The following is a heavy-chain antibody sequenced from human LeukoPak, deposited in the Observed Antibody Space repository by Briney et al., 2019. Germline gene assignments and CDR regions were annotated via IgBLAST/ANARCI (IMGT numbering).Heavy chain of an antibody. J-gene: IGHJ4*02. D-gene: IGHD2-2*01. CDR2: ISGSGGST. Sequence: GGSLRLSCAASGFTFSSYAMSWVRQAPGKGLEWVSAISGSGGSTYYADSVKGRFTISRDNSKNTLYLRMNSLRAEDTAVYYCAKDGGLVGYCSSTSCYHFDYWGQGALVTVSS. CDR1: GFTFSSYA. CDR3: AKDGGLVGYCSSTSCYHFDY. V-gene: IGHV3-23*01.